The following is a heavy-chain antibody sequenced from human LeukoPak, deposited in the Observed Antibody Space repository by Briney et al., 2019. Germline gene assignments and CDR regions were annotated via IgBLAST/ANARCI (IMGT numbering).Heavy chain of an antibody. CDR2: INYSGST. CDR3: ARTRVARLLSVHGTYYFDY. CDR1: GGSISSSSYY. Sequence: PSETLSLTCTVSGGSISSSSYYWGWIRQPPGKGLEWIGSINYSGSTFYNPSLKSRVTMSVDTSKNQFSLKLSSVTAADTAVYYCARTRVARLLSVHGTYYFDYWGQGTLVTVSS. D-gene: IGHD5-12*01. V-gene: IGHV4-39*07. J-gene: IGHJ4*02.